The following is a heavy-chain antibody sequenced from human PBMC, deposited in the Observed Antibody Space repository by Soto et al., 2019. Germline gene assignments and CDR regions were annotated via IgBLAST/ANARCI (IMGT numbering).Heavy chain of an antibody. V-gene: IGHV4-31*03. Sequence: PSETLSLTCTVSGGSISSGGYYWSWIRQHPGKGLEWIGYIYYSGSTYYNPSLKSRVTISVDTSKNQFSLKLSSVTAADTAVYYCARDGSGYYFDYWGQGTLVTVSS. D-gene: IGHD3-22*01. CDR1: GGSISSGGYY. J-gene: IGHJ4*02. CDR2: IYYSGST. CDR3: ARDGSGYYFDY.